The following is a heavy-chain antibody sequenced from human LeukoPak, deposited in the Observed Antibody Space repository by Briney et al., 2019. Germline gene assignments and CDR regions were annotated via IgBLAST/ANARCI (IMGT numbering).Heavy chain of an antibody. CDR1: DYSISSSYY. CDR3: VRHLTSKYSSGWYYVDY. V-gene: IGHV4-38-2*02. J-gene: IGHJ4*02. Sequence: SETLSLTCTVSDYSISSSYYWGWIRQPPGKGLEWFGIIYHSGSTYYNPSLKSRVTISVDTSKNQFSLKLSSVTAADRAVYFCVRHLTSKYSSGWYYVDYWGQGTLVTVSS. D-gene: IGHD6-19*01. CDR2: IYHSGST.